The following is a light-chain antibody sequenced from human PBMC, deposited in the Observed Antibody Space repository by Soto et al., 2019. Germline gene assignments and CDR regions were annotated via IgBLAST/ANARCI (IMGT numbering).Light chain of an antibody. Sequence: QSALTQPPSASGSPGQSVTISCTGTSSDVGGYDYVSWYQQQSGEAPKLIIYEVTNRPSGVPDRFSGSKSGNTASLTVSGLQAEDEADYYCGSYTISSSRVFGTGTKVTV. CDR1: SSDVGGYDY. J-gene: IGLJ1*01. CDR2: EVT. CDR3: GSYTISSSRV. V-gene: IGLV2-8*01.